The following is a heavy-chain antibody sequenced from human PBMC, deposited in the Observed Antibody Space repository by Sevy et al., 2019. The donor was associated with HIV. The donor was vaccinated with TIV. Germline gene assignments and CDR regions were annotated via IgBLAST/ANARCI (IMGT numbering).Heavy chain of an antibody. J-gene: IGHJ5*02. Sequence: GGSLRLSCAASGFTFSSYSMNWVRQAPGKGLEWVSSISSSSSYIYYADSVKGRFTISRDNAKNSRYLQMNSLRAEDTAVYYCARGIEMATIPSVFDTWGQGTLVTVSS. V-gene: IGHV3-21*01. CDR3: ARGIEMATIPSVFDT. CDR2: ISSSSSYI. D-gene: IGHD5-12*01. CDR1: GFTFSSYS.